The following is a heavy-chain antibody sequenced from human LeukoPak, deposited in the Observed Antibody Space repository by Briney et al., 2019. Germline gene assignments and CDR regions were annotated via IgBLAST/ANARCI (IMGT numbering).Heavy chain of an antibody. Sequence: PGGSLRLSCAASGFTFSSYAMSWVRQAPGKGLEWVSTISTGGGSTYYADSVKDRFTISRDNSENTLYLQMNSLRAEDTAMYYYAKDATGYSSGGGYFDYWGQGALVTVSS. J-gene: IGHJ4*02. CDR2: ISTGGGST. D-gene: IGHD6-19*01. CDR3: AKDATGYSSGGGYFDY. V-gene: IGHV3-23*01. CDR1: GFTFSSYA.